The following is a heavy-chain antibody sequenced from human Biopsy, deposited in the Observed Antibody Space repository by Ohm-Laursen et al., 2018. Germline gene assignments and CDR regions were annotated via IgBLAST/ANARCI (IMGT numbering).Heavy chain of an antibody. D-gene: IGHD4-23*01. J-gene: IGHJ1*01. CDR2: ISHTGYT. CDR1: GGSFTGRY. CDR3: ARGSNEYGGLYFPH. V-gene: IGHV4-59*11. Sequence: SETLSLTCTVSGGSFTGRYWTWIRQPPGQGLEWIGHISHTGYTSYKSSLKSRVTISLDTSRKHFSLRLTSLAAADTAVYYCARGSNEYGGLYFPHWGQGTLVTVSS.